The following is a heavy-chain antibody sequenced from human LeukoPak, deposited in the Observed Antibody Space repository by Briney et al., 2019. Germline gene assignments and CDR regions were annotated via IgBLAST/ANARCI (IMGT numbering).Heavy chain of an antibody. V-gene: IGHV4-59*01. Sequence: SETLSLTCTVSGRSISSYYWSWIRQPPGKGLEWIGYIYYSGSTNYNPSLKSRVTISVDTSKNQFSLKLSSVTAADTAVYYCARAPCCSMAYNWFDPWGQGTLVTVS. CDR2: IYYSGST. D-gene: IGHD5-24*01. J-gene: IGHJ5*02. CDR1: GRSISSYY. CDR3: ARAPCCSMAYNWFDP.